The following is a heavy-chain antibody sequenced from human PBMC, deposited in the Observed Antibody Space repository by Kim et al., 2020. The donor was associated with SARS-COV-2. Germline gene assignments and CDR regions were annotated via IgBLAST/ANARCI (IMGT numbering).Heavy chain of an antibody. CDR3: ARAMAGRSTTPFED. CDR2: IGEDGSEK. V-gene: IGHV3-7*01. D-gene: IGHD2-2*01. J-gene: IGHJ4*02. CDR1: GFTFNGYW. Sequence: GGSLRLSCVASGFTFNGYWMSWVRQTPGTGLQWLANIGEDGSEKYYVDSVKGRFSISRDNAKKPLHLQMSNLSAEDTGVYYCARAMAGRSTTPFEDWGQGMLVTVSS.